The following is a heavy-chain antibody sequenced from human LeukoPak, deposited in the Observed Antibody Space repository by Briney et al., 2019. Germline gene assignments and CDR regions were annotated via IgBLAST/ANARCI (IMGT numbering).Heavy chain of an antibody. V-gene: IGHV3-30*04. D-gene: IGHD1-1*01. CDR3: ARVGYDYNWCDAFDI. Sequence: KPGRSLRLSCVVSAFTFSGYSMHWVRQAPGKGLEWVAFISHDGSNKYCADSLKGRFTISRDNSKNTLFLQMNSLRPEDTAVYYCARVGYDYNWCDAFDIWGQGTMVTVSS. CDR2: ISHDGSNK. J-gene: IGHJ3*02. CDR1: AFTFSGYS.